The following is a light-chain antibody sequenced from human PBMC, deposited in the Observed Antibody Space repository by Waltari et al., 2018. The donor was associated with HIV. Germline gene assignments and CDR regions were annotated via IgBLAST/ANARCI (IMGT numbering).Light chain of an antibody. J-gene: IGLJ1*01. Sequence: YDLTQPPSVSVSPGQTDTITCSGDKLGNKYASWYRQRPGQSPVLVISSDAKRPSGIPERFSGSNSGSTATLTISGTQAMDEGDYYCQAWDTTTAVFGTGTRVTVL. V-gene: IGLV3-1*01. CDR3: QAWDTTTAV. CDR2: SDA. CDR1: KLGNKY.